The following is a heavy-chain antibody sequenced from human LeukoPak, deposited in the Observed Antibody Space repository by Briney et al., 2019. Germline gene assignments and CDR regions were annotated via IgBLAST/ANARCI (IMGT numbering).Heavy chain of an antibody. Sequence: SETLSLTCTVSGGSISSSSYYWGWIRQPPGKGLEWIGSIYYSGSTYYNPSLKSRVTISVDTSKNQFSLKLSSVTAADTAVYYCARASFYDCVWGSYRNNWFDPWGQGTLVTVSS. CDR3: ARASFYDCVWGSYRNNWFDP. CDR1: GGSISSSSYY. CDR2: IYYSGST. J-gene: IGHJ5*02. V-gene: IGHV4-39*07. D-gene: IGHD3-16*02.